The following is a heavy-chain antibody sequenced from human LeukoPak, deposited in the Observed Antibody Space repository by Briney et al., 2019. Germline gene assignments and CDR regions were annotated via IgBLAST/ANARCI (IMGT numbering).Heavy chain of an antibody. CDR3: ARGLPQDYYDSSGYYSGGGFDI. D-gene: IGHD3-22*01. CDR2: MNPNSGNA. J-gene: IGHJ3*02. Sequence: ASVKVSCKASGYTFTSYDINWVRQATGQGLEWMGWMNPNSGNAGYAQKFQDRVTITRNTSISTAYMELSSLRSEDTAVYYCARGLPQDYYDSSGYYSGGGFDIWGQGTMVTVSS. CDR1: GYTFTSYD. V-gene: IGHV1-8*03.